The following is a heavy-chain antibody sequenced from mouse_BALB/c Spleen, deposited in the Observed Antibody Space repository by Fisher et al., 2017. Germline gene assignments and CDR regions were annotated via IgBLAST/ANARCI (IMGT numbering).Heavy chain of an antibody. CDR3: ARRWDGAWFAY. V-gene: IGHV1-69*02. Sequence: KFKGKATLTVDKSSSTAYMQLSSLTSEDTAVYYCARRWDGAWFAYWGQGTLVTVS. J-gene: IGHJ3*01. D-gene: IGHD4-1*01.